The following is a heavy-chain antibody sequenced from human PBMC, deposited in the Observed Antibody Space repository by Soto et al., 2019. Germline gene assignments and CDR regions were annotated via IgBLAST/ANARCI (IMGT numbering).Heavy chain of an antibody. CDR2: IYWNEDK. D-gene: IGHD3-3*01. Sequence: SVSTLVNPTQTLTLTCTFSAFSLSTNGVGVGWIRQPPGKPLEWLAVIYWNEDKRYSRSLKSRLSITKDTSKNQVVLTMTTMDPVDTATYYCVHTVIVHTITGGHYLDYWGPGILVTVSS. CDR3: VHTVIVHTITGGHYLDY. CDR1: AFSLSTNGVG. V-gene: IGHV2-5*01. J-gene: IGHJ4*02.